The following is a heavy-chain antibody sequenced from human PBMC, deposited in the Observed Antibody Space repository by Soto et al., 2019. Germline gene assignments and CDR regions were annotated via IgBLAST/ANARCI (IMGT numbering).Heavy chain of an antibody. Sequence: ASVKVSCKASGYTFTSYGISWVRQAPGQGLEWMGWISAYNGNTNYAQKLQGRVTMTTDTSTSTAYMELRSLRSDDTAVYYCARIVEVRGAPLGGSSYYFDYWGQGTLVTVPS. J-gene: IGHJ4*02. CDR3: ARIVEVRGAPLGGSSYYFDY. CDR1: GYTFTSYG. D-gene: IGHD3-10*01. V-gene: IGHV1-18*01. CDR2: ISAYNGNT.